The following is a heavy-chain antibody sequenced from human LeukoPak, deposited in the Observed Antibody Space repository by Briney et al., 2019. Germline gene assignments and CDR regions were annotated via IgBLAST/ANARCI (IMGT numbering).Heavy chain of an antibody. CDR2: IRSKAYGETA. CDR3: TRDRGAYNLYDY. Sequence: GGSLRLSCATSGFTFSSYAMSWVRQAPGKGLEWVGFIRSKAYGETADYAASVKGRFTISRDDSKAIAYLQMNSLKTEDTAVYHCTRDRGAYNLYDYWGQGTLVTVSS. J-gene: IGHJ4*02. CDR1: GFTFSSYA. D-gene: IGHD1-1*01. V-gene: IGHV3-49*04.